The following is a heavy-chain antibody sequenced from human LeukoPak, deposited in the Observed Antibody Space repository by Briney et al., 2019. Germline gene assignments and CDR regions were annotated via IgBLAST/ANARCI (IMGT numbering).Heavy chain of an antibody. CDR2: INHSGST. J-gene: IGHJ4*02. D-gene: IGHD2-15*01. V-gene: IGHV4-34*01. CDR1: GGSFSAYY. Sequence: SETLSLTCAVYGGSFSAYYWSWIRQPPGKGLEWIGEINHSGSTNYNPSLKSRVTISVDTSKNQFSLKLSSVTAADTAVYYCAIGAPHGYCSGGSCYSDYWGQGTLVTVSS. CDR3: AIGAPHGYCSGGSCYSDY.